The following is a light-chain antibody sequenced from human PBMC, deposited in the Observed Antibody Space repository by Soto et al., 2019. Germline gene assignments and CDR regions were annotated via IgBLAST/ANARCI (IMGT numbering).Light chain of an antibody. Sequence: SYELTQPPSVSVSPGQSATITCTGAKLGDKYAGWYQQKPGQSPVLVIYQDSKRPSGLPDRFSGSKSGTSASLPIGWRRYDDDADDYCAAWDAGLRASVIFGGGTKLTVL. CDR3: AAWDAGLRASVI. V-gene: IGLV3-1*01. J-gene: IGLJ2*01. CDR2: QDS. CDR1: KLGDKY.